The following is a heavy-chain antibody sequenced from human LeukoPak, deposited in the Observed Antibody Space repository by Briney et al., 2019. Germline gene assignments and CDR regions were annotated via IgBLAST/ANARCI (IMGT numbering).Heavy chain of an antibody. V-gene: IGHV3-23*01. CDR1: GFTFSSYA. CDR3: ASIMIVVVRVFDY. D-gene: IGHD3-22*01. CDR2: ISGSGGST. Sequence: GGSLRLSCAASGFTFSSYAMSWVRQAPGKGVEWVSAISGSGGSTYYADSGKGRFTISRDNSKNTLCLQMTSLRAEDTAVYYCASIMIVVVRVFDYWGQGTLVTVSS. J-gene: IGHJ4*02.